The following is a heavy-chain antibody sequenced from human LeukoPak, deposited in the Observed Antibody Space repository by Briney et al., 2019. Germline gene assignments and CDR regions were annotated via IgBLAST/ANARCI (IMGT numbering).Heavy chain of an antibody. J-gene: IGHJ5*02. D-gene: IGHD1-7*01. CDR1: GGSVSSGSYY. V-gene: IGHV4-61*01. Sequence: PSETLSLTCTVSGGSVSSGSYYWSWIRQPPGKGLEFVGYIYYSGSTNYNPSLESRVTISVDPSKNQFSLKLSSVTAADTAVYCCARDTWNYGSPAGWFDPWGQGTLVTVSS. CDR3: ARDTWNYGSPAGWFDP. CDR2: IYYSGST.